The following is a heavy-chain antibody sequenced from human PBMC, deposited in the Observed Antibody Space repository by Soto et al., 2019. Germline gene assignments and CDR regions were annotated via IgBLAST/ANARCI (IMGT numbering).Heavy chain of an antibody. CDR1: GFTFSNAW. D-gene: IGHD5-18*01. J-gene: IGHJ6*03. CDR2: IKSKTDGGTT. V-gene: IGHV3-15*01. CDR3: TTDPEQGYSYGYQSYYYYYMDV. Sequence: GGSLRLSCAASGFTFSNAWMSWVRQAPGKGLEWVGRIKSKTDGGTTDYAAPVKGRFTISRDDSKNTLYLQMNSLKTEDTAVYYCTTDPEQGYSYGYQSYYYYYMDVWGKGTTVTVSS.